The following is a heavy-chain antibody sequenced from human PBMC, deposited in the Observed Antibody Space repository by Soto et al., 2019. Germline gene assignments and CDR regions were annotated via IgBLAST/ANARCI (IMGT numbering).Heavy chain of an antibody. Sequence: ASVKVSCKASGYTFTSYYMHWVRQAPGQGLEWMGIINPSGGSTSYAQKFQGRVTMTRNTSISTAYMELSSLRSEDTAVYYCARGLYYDFWSSLKWDYYYYMDVWGKGTTVTSP. J-gene: IGHJ6*03. D-gene: IGHD3-3*01. V-gene: IGHV1-46*01. CDR2: INPSGGST. CDR1: GYTFTSYY. CDR3: ARGLYYDFWSSLKWDYYYYMDV.